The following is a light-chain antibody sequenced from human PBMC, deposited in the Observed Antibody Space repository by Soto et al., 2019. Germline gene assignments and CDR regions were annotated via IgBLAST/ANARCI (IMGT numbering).Light chain of an antibody. Sequence: DIVMTQSPDSLAVSLGERATINCKSSQNILYTNNKNYLVWYQQKPGQPPKLLISWASTRESGVPDRFSSSGSGTDFTLTISSLQADDVAVYYCQQCYSAPLTFGGGTKVEI. CDR2: WAS. CDR3: QQCYSAPLT. V-gene: IGKV4-1*01. J-gene: IGKJ4*01. CDR1: QNILYTNNKNY.